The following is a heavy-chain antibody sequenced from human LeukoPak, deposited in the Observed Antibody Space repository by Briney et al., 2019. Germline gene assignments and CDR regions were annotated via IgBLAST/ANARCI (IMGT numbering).Heavy chain of an antibody. CDR3: ARDGRKSPYSSSWYYP. V-gene: IGHV1-69*13. CDR2: IIPIFGTA. D-gene: IGHD6-13*01. Sequence: ASVKASCKASGGTFSSYAISWVRQAPGQGLEWMGGIIPIFGTANYAQKFQGRVTITADESTSTAYMELSSLRSEDTAVYYCARDGRKSPYSSSWYYPWGQGTLVTVSS. CDR1: GGTFSSYA. J-gene: IGHJ5*02.